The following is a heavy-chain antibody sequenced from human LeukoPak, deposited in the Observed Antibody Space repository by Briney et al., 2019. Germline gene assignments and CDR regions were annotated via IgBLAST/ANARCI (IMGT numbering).Heavy chain of an antibody. CDR1: GGSINSYY. Sequence: SETLSLTCTISGGSINSYYWSWIRQPPGKGLEWIGYIYHSGSTYYNPSLKSRVTMSVDTSKNQFSLKLSSVTAADTAVYYCARETDSSSSSSAPYYFDYWGQGTLVTVSS. CDR3: ARETDSSSSSSAPYYFDY. CDR2: IYHSGST. D-gene: IGHD6-6*01. V-gene: IGHV4-59*12. J-gene: IGHJ4*02.